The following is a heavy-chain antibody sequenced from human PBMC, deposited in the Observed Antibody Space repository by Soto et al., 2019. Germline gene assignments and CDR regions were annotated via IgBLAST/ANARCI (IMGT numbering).Heavy chain of an antibody. CDR3: TRDKGIAYAMDV. CDR2: IGRTGNI. J-gene: IGHJ6*02. Sequence: EVQLVESGGGLVQPGGSLRLPCAASGFTFTTYSMNWVRQAPGKGLDWVSYIGRTGNIYYADSVKGRFTISRDNARNSLYLQMNSLRDEDTAVYYCTRDKGIAYAMDVWCQGTTVTVSS. D-gene: IGHD6-13*01. CDR1: GFTFTTYS. V-gene: IGHV3-48*02.